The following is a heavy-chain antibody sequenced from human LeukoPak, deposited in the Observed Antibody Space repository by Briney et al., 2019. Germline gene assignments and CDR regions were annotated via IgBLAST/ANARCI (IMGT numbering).Heavy chain of an antibody. CDR3: TRAPYSNYVNLDY. D-gene: IGHD4-11*01. CDR1: GFTFSSYS. Sequence: GGSLRLSCAASGFTFSSYSMNWVRQAPGKGLEWVGFIRSKAFGGTAEYAASVKGRFTISRDDSKSIAYLQMDGLKTEDTAVYYCTRAPYSNYVNLDYWGQGTLVTVSS. J-gene: IGHJ4*02. V-gene: IGHV3-49*04. CDR2: IRSKAFGGTA.